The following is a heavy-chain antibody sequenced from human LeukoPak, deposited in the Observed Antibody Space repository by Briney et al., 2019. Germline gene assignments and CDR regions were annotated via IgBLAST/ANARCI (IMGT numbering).Heavy chain of an antibody. Sequence: PSETLSLTCTVSGGSISSSSYYWGWIRQPPGEGLEWIGSIYYSGSTYYNPSLKSRVTISVDTSKNQFSLKLSSVTAADTAVYYCALINYYDSSGYNFDYWGQGTLVTVSS. J-gene: IGHJ4*02. CDR3: ALINYYDSSGYNFDY. D-gene: IGHD3-22*01. V-gene: IGHV4-39*01. CDR2: IYYSGST. CDR1: GGSISSSSYY.